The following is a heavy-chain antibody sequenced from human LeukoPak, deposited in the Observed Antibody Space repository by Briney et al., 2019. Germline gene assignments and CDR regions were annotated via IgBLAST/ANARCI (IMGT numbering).Heavy chain of an antibody. CDR1: GFPFSSYA. V-gene: IGHV3-74*01. J-gene: IGHJ5*02. Sequence: GGSLRLSCTASGFPFSSYAMSWFRQTPGKGLVWVSRINSDGSGTTYADSVKGRFTISRDNAKNTLYLQMNSLRAEDTAVYFCAREVVGATGSNWFDPWGQGTLVTVSS. CDR3: AREVVGATGSNWFDP. CDR2: INSDGSGT. D-gene: IGHD1-26*01.